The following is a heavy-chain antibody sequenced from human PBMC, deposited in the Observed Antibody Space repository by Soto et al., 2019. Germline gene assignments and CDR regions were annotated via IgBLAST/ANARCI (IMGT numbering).Heavy chain of an antibody. D-gene: IGHD3-10*01. CDR3: AKGGNGLLWFGADFDY. CDR2: ISSSGGST. J-gene: IGHJ4*02. CDR1: GFTFSSYS. V-gene: IGHV3-23*04. Sequence: EVQLVESGGGLVKPGGSLRLSCAASGFTFSSYSMNWVRQAPGKGLEWVSSISSSGGSTYYADSVKGRFTISRDNSKNTLYLQMNSLRAEDTAVYYCAKGGNGLLWFGADFDYWGQGTLVTVSS.